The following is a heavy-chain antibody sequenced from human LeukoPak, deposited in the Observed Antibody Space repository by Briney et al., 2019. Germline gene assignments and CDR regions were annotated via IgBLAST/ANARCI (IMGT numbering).Heavy chain of an antibody. D-gene: IGHD2-21*02. CDR1: GFTFSRHW. CDR2: IKQDGSEK. J-gene: IGHJ4*02. V-gene: IGHV3-7*03. CDR3: ATQHIVVVTAIEGDY. Sequence: GGSLRLSCAASGFTFSRHWMSWVRQAPGKGLEWVANIKQDGSEKFYVDSVKGRFTISRDNAKNSLYLQMNSLRAEDTAVYYCATQHIVVVTAIEGDYWGQGTLVTVSS.